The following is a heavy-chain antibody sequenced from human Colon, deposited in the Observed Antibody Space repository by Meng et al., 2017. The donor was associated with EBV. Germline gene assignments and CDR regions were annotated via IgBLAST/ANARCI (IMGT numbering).Heavy chain of an antibody. CDR2: IYYSGST. CDR1: GCSISSGNHC. Sequence: QVQLKESGPGLGKPSQNLSLICTVTGCSISSGNHCWSWIRQHPGKGLEYIGYIYYSGSTYYNPSLKSRVIRSVDTSKNQFSLRLNSVTAADTAVYYCASLYGDSSVWYLDLWGRGTLVTVSS. CDR3: ASLYGDSSVWYLDL. D-gene: IGHD4-17*01. V-gene: IGHV4-31*03. J-gene: IGHJ2*01.